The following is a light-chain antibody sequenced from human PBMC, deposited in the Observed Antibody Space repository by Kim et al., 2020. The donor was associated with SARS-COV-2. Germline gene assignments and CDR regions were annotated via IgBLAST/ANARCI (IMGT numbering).Light chain of an antibody. Sequence: QSALTQPASVSGSPEQSITISCTGTISDVGGYNYVSWYQQHPGKAPKLMIFDVSNRPSRVSNRFSGSKSGNTASLTISGLQAEDEADYYCSSYTSRSTLVFGTGTKVTVL. CDR1: ISDVGGYNY. V-gene: IGLV2-14*03. CDR2: DVS. CDR3: SSYTSRSTLV. J-gene: IGLJ1*01.